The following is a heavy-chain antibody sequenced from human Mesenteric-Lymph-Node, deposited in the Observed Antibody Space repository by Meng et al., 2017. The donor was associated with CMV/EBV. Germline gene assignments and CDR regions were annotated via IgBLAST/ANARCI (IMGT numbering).Heavy chain of an antibody. CDR2: IFSSGYSATSTFYADSST. Sequence: GESLKISCAASGFTFSNYAMSWVRQAPGKGLEWVSIIFSSGYSATSTFYADSSTFYADSVKGRFTVSRDNAKNSLYLQMNSLRAEDTAVYYCARTGPAWGQDAFDIWGQGTMVTVSS. D-gene: IGHD1-26*01. CDR3: ARTGPAWGQDAFDI. J-gene: IGHJ3*02. V-gene: IGHV3-21*01. CDR1: GFTFSNYA.